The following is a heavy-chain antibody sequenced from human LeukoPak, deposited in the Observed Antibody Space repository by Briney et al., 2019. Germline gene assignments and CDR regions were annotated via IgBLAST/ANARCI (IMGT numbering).Heavy chain of an antibody. V-gene: IGHV1-2*02. CDR3: ARGVLGWLKSNWFDP. J-gene: IGHJ5*02. Sequence: ASVKVSCKASGYTFTGYYMHWVRQAPGQGLEWMGWINPNSGGTNYAQKFQGRVTMTRETSISTAYMELSRLRSDDTAVYYCARGVLGWLKSNWFDPWGQGTLVTVSS. CDR2: INPNSGGT. D-gene: IGHD6-19*01. CDR1: GYTFTGYY.